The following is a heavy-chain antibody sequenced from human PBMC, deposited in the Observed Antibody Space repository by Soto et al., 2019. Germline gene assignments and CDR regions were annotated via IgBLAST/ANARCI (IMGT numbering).Heavy chain of an antibody. Sequence: QVQLVESGGGVVQPGRSLRLSFAASGFTFSSYAMHWVRQAPGKGLEWVAVISYDGSNKYYADSVKGRFTISRDISKITLYLPMNSLGAEDRAVYYCARARGHPLDYLCPGPRVTVSS. J-gene: IGHJ4*02. V-gene: IGHV3-30-3*01. CDR1: GFTFSSYA. D-gene: IGHD5-12*01. CDR3: ARARGHPLDY. CDR2: ISYDGSNK.